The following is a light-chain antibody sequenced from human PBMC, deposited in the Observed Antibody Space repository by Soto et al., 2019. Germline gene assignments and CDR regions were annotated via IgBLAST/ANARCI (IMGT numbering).Light chain of an antibody. V-gene: IGKV1-5*03. CDR1: QIINIW. CDR2: KAS. J-gene: IGKJ2*01. CDR3: QQYNDYPYT. Sequence: DIQMTQSPSTLSASVGDSVTITCRASQIINIWLAWYQQKPGKAPKLLIYKASSLESGVPSRLSGSGSGKEFNLTISSLQPDDFATYYFQQYNDYPYTFGQGTKLEIK.